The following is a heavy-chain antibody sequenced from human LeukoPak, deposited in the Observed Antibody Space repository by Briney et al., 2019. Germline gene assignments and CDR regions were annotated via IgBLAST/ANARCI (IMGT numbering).Heavy chain of an antibody. CDR1: GFTFSSYA. J-gene: IGHJ4*02. D-gene: IGHD2-2*01. V-gene: IGHV3-30-3*01. Sequence: LTGGSLRLSCAASGFTFSSYAMHWVRQAPGKGLEWVAVISYDGSNKYYADSVNGRFTISRDNSKNTLYLQMNSLRAEDTALYYCAKDQALSLSSSRALDYWGQGTLVTVSS. CDR2: ISYDGSNK. CDR3: AKDQALSLSSSRALDY.